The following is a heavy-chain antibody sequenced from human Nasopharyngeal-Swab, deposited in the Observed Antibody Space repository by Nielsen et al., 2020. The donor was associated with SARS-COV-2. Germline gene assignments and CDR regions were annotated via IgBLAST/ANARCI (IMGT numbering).Heavy chain of an antibody. CDR3: ARAISAADFDY. CDR1: GFTFSNAW. J-gene: IGHJ4*02. Sequence: GGSLRLSCAASGFTFSNAWMNWVRQAPGKGLEWVSYISSSSSTIYYADSVKGRFTISRDNAKNSLYLQMNSLRAEDTAVYYCARAISAADFDYWGQGTLVTVSS. V-gene: IGHV3-48*04. D-gene: IGHD6-13*01. CDR2: ISSSSSTI.